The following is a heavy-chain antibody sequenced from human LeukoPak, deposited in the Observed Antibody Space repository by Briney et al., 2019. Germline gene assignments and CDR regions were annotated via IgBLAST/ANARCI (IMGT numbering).Heavy chain of an antibody. CDR1: GYSISSGYY. CDR2: IYYSGST. V-gene: IGHV4-61*01. Sequence: SETLSLTCAVSGYSISSGYYWSWIRQPPGKGLEWSGYIYYSGSTNYNPSLKSRVTISVDTSKNQFSLKLSSVTAADTAVYYCARDRAYCGGDCYPALNRYYMDVWGKGTTVTVSS. J-gene: IGHJ6*03. CDR3: ARDRAYCGGDCYPALNRYYMDV. D-gene: IGHD2-21*02.